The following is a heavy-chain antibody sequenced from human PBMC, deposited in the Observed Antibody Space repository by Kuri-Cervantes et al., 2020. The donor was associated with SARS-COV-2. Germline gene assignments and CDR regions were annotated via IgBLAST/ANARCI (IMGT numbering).Heavy chain of an antibody. Sequence: SAVKVSCKDSGGSFSNYAICWVRQAPGQGLEWMGGINPILGTANYAQKFQGRVTTTADESTSTAYMELSSLRSEDTAVYYCALGYWGSGYPRYYYYMDVWGKGTTVTVSS. V-gene: IGHV1-69*13. CDR2: INPILGTA. CDR3: ALGYWGSGYPRYYYYMDV. D-gene: IGHD3-22*01. CDR1: GGSFSNYA. J-gene: IGHJ6*03.